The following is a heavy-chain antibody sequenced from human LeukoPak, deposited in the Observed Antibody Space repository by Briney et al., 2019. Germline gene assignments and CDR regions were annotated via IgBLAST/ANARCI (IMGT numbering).Heavy chain of an antibody. Sequence: GGFLRLSCAASGFTFSSYDMHWVRQATGKGLEWVSGIGTAGDIYYPGSVKGRFTISRDNSKNTLYLQMNSLRAEDTAVYYCAKDLGVDYWGQGTLVTVSS. CDR1: GFTFSSYD. V-gene: IGHV3-13*01. CDR3: AKDLGVDY. CDR2: IGTAGDI. J-gene: IGHJ4*02. D-gene: IGHD3-16*01.